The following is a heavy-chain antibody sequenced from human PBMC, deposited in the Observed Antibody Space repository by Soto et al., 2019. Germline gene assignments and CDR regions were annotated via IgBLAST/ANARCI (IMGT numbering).Heavy chain of an antibody. Sequence: EVQLVESGGGLVQPGGSLRLSCAASGFTVSSNYMSWVRQAPWKGLEWVSVIYSGGRTYYADSVKGRFTISRDNSKNTLYLQMNSLRAEDTAVYYCARDQWGVGATKDWGQGTLVTVSS. CDR2: IYSGGRT. CDR1: GFTVSSNY. V-gene: IGHV3-66*01. D-gene: IGHD1-26*01. CDR3: ARDQWGVGATKD. J-gene: IGHJ4*02.